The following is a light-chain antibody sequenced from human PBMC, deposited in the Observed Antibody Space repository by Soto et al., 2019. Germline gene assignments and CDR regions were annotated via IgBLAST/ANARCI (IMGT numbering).Light chain of an antibody. Sequence: QSVLTQPASVSGSPGESVTISCTGTSSDGGGYNFVSWYQHHPGKAPKPILFDFGDRPSGVSYRFSGSKSGNTASLTISGLQAEEEADYYCTSYTSSGNDGFGIGTKVTVL. V-gene: IGLV2-14*03. J-gene: IGLJ1*01. CDR2: DFG. CDR3: TSYTSSGNDG. CDR1: SSDGGGYNF.